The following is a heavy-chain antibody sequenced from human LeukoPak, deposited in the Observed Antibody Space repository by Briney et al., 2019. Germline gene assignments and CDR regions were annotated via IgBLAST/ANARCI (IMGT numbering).Heavy chain of an antibody. J-gene: IGHJ6*03. V-gene: IGHV4-59*08. D-gene: IGHD3-10*01. CDR2: IFHSGTT. CDR1: GDSITASY. CDR3: ARHSYFYGSGDMDV. Sequence: PSETLSLTCTVSGDSITASYWSWIRQPPGKGLQWMAYIFHSGTTKYNSSLKTRVTISLDPFKSQFSLRLTSVTAADTAVYYCARHSYFYGSGDMDVWGKGTSVIVSS.